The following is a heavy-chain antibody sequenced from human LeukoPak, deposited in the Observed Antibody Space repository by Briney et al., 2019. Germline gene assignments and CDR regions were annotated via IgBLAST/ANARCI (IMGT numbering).Heavy chain of an antibody. V-gene: IGHV3-74*01. J-gene: IGHJ4*02. CDR1: GFNFASNW. CDR2: INSGGSGT. D-gene: IGHD2-21*01. CDR3: ARGSIDWQAVAFDY. Sequence: PGGSLRLSCVASGFNFASNWMHWVRHTPGKGLMWVSRINSGGSGTSYADSVEGRFTISRDNSKNTLFLQMNSLRSEDTAVYYCARGSIDWQAVAFDYWGQGTLVTVSS.